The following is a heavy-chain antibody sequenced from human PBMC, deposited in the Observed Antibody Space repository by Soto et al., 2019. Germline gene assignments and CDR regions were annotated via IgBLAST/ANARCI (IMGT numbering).Heavy chain of an antibody. D-gene: IGHD5-12*01. CDR2: IIPIFGTA. CDR1: GGTFSSYA. CDR3: ARRPDIVATVEYYYYYGMDV. J-gene: IGHJ6*02. V-gene: IGHV1-69*13. Sequence: SVKVSCQASGGTFSSYAISWVRQAPGQGLEWMGGIIPIFGTANYAQKFQGRVTITADESTSTAYMELSSLRSEDTAVYYCARRPDIVATVEYYYYYGMDVWGQGTTVTVSS.